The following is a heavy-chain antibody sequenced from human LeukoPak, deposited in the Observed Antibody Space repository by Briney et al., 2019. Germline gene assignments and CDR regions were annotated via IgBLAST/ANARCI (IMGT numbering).Heavy chain of an antibody. CDR3: AGIGNYFFY. Sequence: ASVKVSCKASGGTFSSYAISWVRQAPGQGLEWMGWINPNSGGTKYAQKFQGRVTMTRDTSISTAYMELSRLRSDDTAVYYCAGIGNYFFYWGQGTLVTVSS. D-gene: IGHD1-26*01. V-gene: IGHV1-2*02. CDR2: INPNSGGT. CDR1: GGTFSSYA. J-gene: IGHJ4*02.